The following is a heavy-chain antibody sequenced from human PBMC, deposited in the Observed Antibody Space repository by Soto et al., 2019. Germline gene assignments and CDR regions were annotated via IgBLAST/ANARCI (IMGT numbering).Heavy chain of an antibody. CDR1: GFTFSSYS. CDR2: ISSSSSTI. D-gene: IGHD1-26*01. J-gene: IGHJ4*02. V-gene: IGHV3-48*02. CDR3: ARDPPSTYSGTPLYFDY. Sequence: GESLKISCAASGFTFSSYSMNWVRQAPGKGLEWVSYISSSSSTIYYADSVKGRFTISRDNAKNSLYLQMNSLRDEDTAVYYCARDPPSTYSGTPLYFDYWGQGTLVTVSS.